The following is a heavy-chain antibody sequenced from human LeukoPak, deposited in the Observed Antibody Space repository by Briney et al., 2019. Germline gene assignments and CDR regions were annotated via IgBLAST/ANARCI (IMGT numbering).Heavy chain of an antibody. CDR2: INPNSGGT. V-gene: IGHV1-2*02. CDR1: GYTLTGYY. J-gene: IGHJ4*01. CDR3: ARVYYYDSSGYYPYDY. D-gene: IGHD3-22*01. Sequence: ASVKVSCKASGYTLTGYYMHWVRQAPGQGLEWMGWINPNSGGTNYAQKFQGRVTMTRDTSISTAYMELSRLRSDDTAVYYCARVYYYDSSGYYPYDYWGQGTLVTVSS.